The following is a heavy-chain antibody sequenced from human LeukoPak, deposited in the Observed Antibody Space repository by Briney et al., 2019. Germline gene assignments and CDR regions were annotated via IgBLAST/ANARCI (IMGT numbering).Heavy chain of an antibody. Sequence: ASVKVSCKASGFTFTSSAMQWVRQARGQRLEWIGWIVVGSGNTNYAQKFQERVTITRDMSTSTAYMELGSLRSEDTAVYYCAATISGTAMVTSPIFDYWGQGTLVTVSS. CDR2: IVVGSGNT. V-gene: IGHV1-58*02. D-gene: IGHD5-18*01. CDR3: AATISGTAMVTSPIFDY. CDR1: GFTFTSSA. J-gene: IGHJ4*02.